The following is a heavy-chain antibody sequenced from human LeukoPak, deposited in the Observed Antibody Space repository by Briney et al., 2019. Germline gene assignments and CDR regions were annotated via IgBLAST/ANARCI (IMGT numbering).Heavy chain of an antibody. Sequence: GGSLRLSCAASGFTFSSYAMSWVRQAPGKGLEWVSAISGSGGSTYYADSVKGRFTISRDNSKNTLYLQMNSLRAEDTAVYYCVWQYYDILTGLGGFDYWGQGTLVTVSS. CDR1: GFTFSSYA. CDR3: VWQYYDILTGLGGFDY. J-gene: IGHJ4*02. V-gene: IGHV3-23*01. D-gene: IGHD3-9*01. CDR2: ISGSGGST.